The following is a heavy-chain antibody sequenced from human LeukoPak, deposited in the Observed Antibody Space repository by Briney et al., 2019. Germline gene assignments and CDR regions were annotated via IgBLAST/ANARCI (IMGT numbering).Heavy chain of an antibody. CDR3: ASHADILTGYYLF. Sequence: SVKVSCKASGGTFSSYAISWVRQAPGQGLEWMGGIIPIFGTANYAQKFQGRVTITTDESTSTAYMELSSLRSEDTAVYYCASHADILTGYYLFWGQGTLVTVSS. V-gene: IGHV1-69*05. D-gene: IGHD3-9*01. CDR1: GGTFSSYA. J-gene: IGHJ4*02. CDR2: IIPIFGTA.